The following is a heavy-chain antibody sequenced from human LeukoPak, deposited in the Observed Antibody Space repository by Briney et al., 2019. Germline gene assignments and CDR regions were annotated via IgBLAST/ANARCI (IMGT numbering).Heavy chain of an antibody. CDR1: GFTFENYA. J-gene: IGHJ4*02. D-gene: IGHD3-10*01. CDR3: ARDSGSGSYSAY. CDR2: INPDGSTT. V-gene: IGHV3-74*01. Sequence: GGSLRLSCALSGFTFENYAMHWVRQAPGKGLVWVSRINPDGSTTGYADSVKGRFTISRDNAKNTLSLQMNSLRAEDTAVYYCARDSGSGSYSAYWGQGTLVTVSS.